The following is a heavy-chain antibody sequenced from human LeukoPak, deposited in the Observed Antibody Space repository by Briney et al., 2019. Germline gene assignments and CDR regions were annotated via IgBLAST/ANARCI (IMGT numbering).Heavy chain of an antibody. CDR2: IYYSGST. CDR3: ARGQLRYFDWSSYDAFDI. Sequence: SETLSLTCTVSGGSISSYYWSWIRQPPGKGLEWIGYIYYSGSTNYNPSLKSRVTISVDTSKNQFSLKLSSVTAADTAVDYCARGQLRYFDWSSYDAFDIWGQGTMVTVSS. D-gene: IGHD3-9*01. V-gene: IGHV4-59*01. J-gene: IGHJ3*02. CDR1: GGSISSYY.